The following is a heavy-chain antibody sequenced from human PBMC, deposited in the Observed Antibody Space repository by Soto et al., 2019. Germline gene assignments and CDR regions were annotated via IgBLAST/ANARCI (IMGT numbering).Heavy chain of an antibody. J-gene: IGHJ6*02. V-gene: IGHV3-21*01. CDR2: ISSSSSYI. D-gene: IGHD3-10*01. CDR1: GVTFSSYA. Sequence: PGGSLRLSCAASGVTFSSYALSWVRQAPGKGLEWVSSISSSSSYIYYADSVKGRFTISRDNAKNSLYLQMNSLRAEDTAVYYCARDPGSPPGTILHYYGSGCYCNPPYYYGMYVRARGTTVTVSS. CDR3: ARDPGSPPGTILHYYGSGCYCNPPYYYGMYV.